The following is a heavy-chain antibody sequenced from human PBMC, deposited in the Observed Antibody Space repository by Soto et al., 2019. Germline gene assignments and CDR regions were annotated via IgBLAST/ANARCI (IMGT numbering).Heavy chain of an antibody. CDR1: EFPVSNNY. J-gene: IGHJ4*02. V-gene: IGHV3-53*02. D-gene: IGHD1-1*01. CDR3: QGTSAKDD. CDR2: IYSGGST. Sequence: EVQLVETGGGLFQPGGSLRLSCVVSEFPVSNNYMSWVRQAPGTGLEWVSLIYSGGSTYYADSVKGRFTISRDNSKNTLYLQMNSRRAEDTAIYDCQGTSAKDDWGQGTLVTVSS.